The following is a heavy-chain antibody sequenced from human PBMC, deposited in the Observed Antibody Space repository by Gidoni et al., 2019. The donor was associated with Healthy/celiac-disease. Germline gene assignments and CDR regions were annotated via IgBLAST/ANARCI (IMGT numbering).Heavy chain of an antibody. Sequence: QVQLVESGGGVVQPGRSLRLSCAASGFTFSSYGMHWVRQAPGKGLEWVAVIWYDGSNKYYADSVKGRFTISRDNSKNTLYLQMNSLRAEDTAVYYCAREGGSSGWYSYWGQGTLVTVSS. CDR1: GFTFSSYG. CDR2: IWYDGSNK. J-gene: IGHJ4*02. V-gene: IGHV3-33*01. CDR3: AREGGSSGWYSY. D-gene: IGHD6-19*01.